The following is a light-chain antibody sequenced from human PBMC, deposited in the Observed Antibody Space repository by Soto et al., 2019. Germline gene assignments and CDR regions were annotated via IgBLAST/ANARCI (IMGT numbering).Light chain of an antibody. CDR1: SSNTGNNF. V-gene: IGLV1-51*01. CDR3: ATWDSSLIAVV. J-gene: IGLJ2*01. Sequence: QSVLTQPPSVSAAPGQEVTISCSGSSSNTGNNFVSWYQHLPGTAPKLLIYDNDKRPSGIPDRFSGTKSGTSATLGITGLQTGDEAHYYCATWDSSLIAVVFGGGTKLTVL. CDR2: DND.